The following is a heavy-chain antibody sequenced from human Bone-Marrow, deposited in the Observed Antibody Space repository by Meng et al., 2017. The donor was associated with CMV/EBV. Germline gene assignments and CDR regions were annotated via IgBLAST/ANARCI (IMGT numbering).Heavy chain of an antibody. V-gene: IGHV3-21*01. Sequence: GESLKISCAASGFTFSSYSMNWVRQAPGKGLEWVSSISASSTFIYYAESVQGRFTISRDNAKNSLYLQMNSLRAEDTAVYYCVLVATSTFDYWGQGALVTVSS. CDR2: ISASSTFI. J-gene: IGHJ4*02. CDR3: VLVATSTFDY. CDR1: GFTFSSYS. D-gene: IGHD5-12*01.